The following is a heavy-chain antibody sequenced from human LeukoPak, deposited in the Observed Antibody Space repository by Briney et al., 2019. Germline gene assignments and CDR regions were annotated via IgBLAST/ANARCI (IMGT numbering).Heavy chain of an antibody. CDR3: ARWISSASDY. D-gene: IGHD6-19*01. V-gene: IGHV3-74*01. CDR2: VNSDGTST. CDR1: GFTFSSYW. Sequence: PGGSLRLSCAASGFTFSSYWMHWVRQAPGKGLVWVSRVNSDGTSTRYADSVKGRFTISRDNTKNTLYLQMNSLRAEDTAVYYCARWISSASDYWGQGTLVTVSS. J-gene: IGHJ4*02.